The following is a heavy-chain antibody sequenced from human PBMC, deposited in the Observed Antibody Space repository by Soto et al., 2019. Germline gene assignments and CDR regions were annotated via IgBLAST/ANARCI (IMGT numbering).Heavy chain of an antibody. J-gene: IGHJ6*02. D-gene: IGHD3-10*01. CDR3: ASLAVRGASGYYGMDV. CDR1: GGSISSYY. CDR2: IYYSGST. Sequence: SETLSLTCTVSGGSISSYYCSWIRPPPGKGLEWIGYIYYSGSTNYNPSLKSRVTISVDTSKNQFSLKLSSVTAADTAVYYCASLAVRGASGYYGMDVWGQGTTVT. V-gene: IGHV4-59*08.